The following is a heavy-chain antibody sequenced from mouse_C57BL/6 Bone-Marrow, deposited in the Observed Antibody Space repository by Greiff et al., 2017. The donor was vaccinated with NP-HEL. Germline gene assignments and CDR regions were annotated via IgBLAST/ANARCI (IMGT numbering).Heavy chain of an antibody. Sequence: QVQLKESGAELVRPGASVKLSCKASGYTFTDYYINWVKQRPGQGLEWIARIYPGSGNTYYNEKFKGKATLTAEKSSSTAYMQLSSLTSEDSAVYFCAYGSSYPAWFAYWGQGTLVTVSA. D-gene: IGHD1-1*01. V-gene: IGHV1-76*01. CDR3: AYGSSYPAWFAY. CDR2: IYPGSGNT. CDR1: GYTFTDYY. J-gene: IGHJ3*01.